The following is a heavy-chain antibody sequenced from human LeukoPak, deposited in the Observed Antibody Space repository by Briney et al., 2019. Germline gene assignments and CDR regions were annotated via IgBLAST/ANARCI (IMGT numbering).Heavy chain of an antibody. CDR1: GYTFTSYD. D-gene: IGHD3-3*01. J-gene: IGHJ2*01. CDR3: ARGREAPVLRFLEWLGSPPPYWYFDL. Sequence: ASVKVSCKASGYTFTSYDIYWVRQATGQGLEWMGWMNPNSGNTGYAQKFQGRVTMTRNTSISTAYMELSSLRSEDTAVYYCARGREAPVLRFLEWLGSPPPYWYFDLWGRGTLVTVSS. V-gene: IGHV1-8*01. CDR2: MNPNSGNT.